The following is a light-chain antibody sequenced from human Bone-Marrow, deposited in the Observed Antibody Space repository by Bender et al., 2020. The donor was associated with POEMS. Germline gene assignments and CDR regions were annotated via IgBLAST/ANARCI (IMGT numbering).Light chain of an antibody. CDR1: SSNVGSNT. CDR2: NNS. Sequence: QFVLTQSPSASGTLGQRVAISCSGGSSNVGSNTVNWYQQVPGAAPKLLIFNNSQRPSGVSDRFSGSKSGTSATLAISGLQPEDEGDYYCTSYTPSGTLYIFGTGTKVTVL. V-gene: IGLV1-44*01. CDR3: TSYTPSGTLYI. J-gene: IGLJ1*01.